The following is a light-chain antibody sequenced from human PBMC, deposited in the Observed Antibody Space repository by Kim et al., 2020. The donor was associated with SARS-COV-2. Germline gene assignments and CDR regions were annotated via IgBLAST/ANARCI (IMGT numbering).Light chain of an antibody. J-gene: IGLJ2*01. CDR2: GDN. CDR3: QSYYSNNQV. CDR1: SGSIASDY. V-gene: IGLV6-57*03. Sequence: GKTVTISCTRSSGSIASDYVQWYQQRPGSAPTTVIYGDNQRPSGVPDRFSGSIDRSSNSASLTISGLKTEDEADYYCQSYYSNNQVFGGGTQLTVL.